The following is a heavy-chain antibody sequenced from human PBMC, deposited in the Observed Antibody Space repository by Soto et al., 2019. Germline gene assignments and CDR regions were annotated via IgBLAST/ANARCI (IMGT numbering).Heavy chain of an antibody. D-gene: IGHD3-3*01. CDR3: ARITIFGVVPTNYGMDV. Sequence: SETLSLTCTVSGGSISSGDYYWSWIRQPPGKGLEWIGYIYYSGSTYDNPSLKSRVTISVDTSKNQFSLKLSSVTAADTAVYYCARITIFGVVPTNYGMDVWGQGTTVTVSS. CDR2: IYYSGST. J-gene: IGHJ6*02. CDR1: GGSISSGDYY. V-gene: IGHV4-30-4*01.